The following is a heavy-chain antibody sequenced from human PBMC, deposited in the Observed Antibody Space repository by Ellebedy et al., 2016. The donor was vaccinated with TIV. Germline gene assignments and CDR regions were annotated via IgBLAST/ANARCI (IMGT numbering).Heavy chain of an antibody. J-gene: IGHJ3*02. CDR3: ARNNYGGSRDAFDI. CDR1: GFTFSDYY. D-gene: IGHD4-23*01. CDR2: ISSSGSTI. Sequence: GESLKISCAASGFTFSDYYMSWIRQAPGKGLEWVSYISSSGSTIYYADSVKGRFTISRDNAKNSLYLQVNSLRAEDTAVYYCARNNYGGSRDAFDIWGQGTMVTVS. V-gene: IGHV3-11*01.